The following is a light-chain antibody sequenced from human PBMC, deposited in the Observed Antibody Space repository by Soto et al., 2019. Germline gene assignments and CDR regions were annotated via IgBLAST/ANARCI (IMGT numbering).Light chain of an antibody. CDR3: QHYNKWPYT. J-gene: IGKJ2*01. CDR1: QSVSSN. V-gene: IGKV3-15*01. Sequence: EIVMTQSPSTLSVSTGERATLSCRASQSVSSNLAWFQQKPGQAPRLLIYGASTRDTGIPDRFSGSGSGTEFTLTISSLQSEDFAVYYCQHYNKWPYTFGQGTKLEIK. CDR2: GAS.